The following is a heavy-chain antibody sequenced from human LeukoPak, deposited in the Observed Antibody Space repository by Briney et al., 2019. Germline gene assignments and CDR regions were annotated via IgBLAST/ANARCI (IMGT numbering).Heavy chain of an antibody. CDR2: IRSKANSYAT. J-gene: IGHJ4*02. CDR3: TEAEGY. V-gene: IGHV3-73*01. D-gene: IGHD6-19*01. Sequence: PGGSLKLSCVACGFTFSGSAMHWVRPASGKGLEWVGRIRSKANSYATAYAASVKGRFTISSDDSKNTAYLQMNSLKTEDTAVYYCTEAEGYWGQGTLVTVSS. CDR1: GFTFSGSA.